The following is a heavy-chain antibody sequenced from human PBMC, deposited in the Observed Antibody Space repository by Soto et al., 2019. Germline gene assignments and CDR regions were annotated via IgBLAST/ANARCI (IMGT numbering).Heavy chain of an antibody. CDR2: VYITGTT. CDR3: ARDGDYKSGWFSFDN. CDR1: GGSIGNYF. J-gene: IGHJ4*02. Sequence: LSLTCTVSGGSIGNYFWSWIRQPAGKGMEWIGRVYITGTTDFNPSLKSRVTMSVDASQNQVSLRLTSVTAADTAVYYCARDGDYKSGWFSFDNWGQGTLVTVSS. V-gene: IGHV4-4*07. D-gene: IGHD6-19*01.